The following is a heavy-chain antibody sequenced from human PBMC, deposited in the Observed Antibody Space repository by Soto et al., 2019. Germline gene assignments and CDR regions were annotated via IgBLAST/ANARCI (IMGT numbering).Heavy chain of an antibody. CDR3: ARDDDNDANALDY. CDR1: GFTFSKYG. CDR2: IWNDGIRE. V-gene: IGHV3-33*01. J-gene: IGHJ4*02. Sequence: PGGSLRLSCAASGFTFSKYGMHWVRQAPGKGLEWVALIWNDGIREVYVDSVKGRFTISRDNSKNTLDLQMNNLRDEDTAVYYCARDDDNDANALDYWGPGTLVTVSS.